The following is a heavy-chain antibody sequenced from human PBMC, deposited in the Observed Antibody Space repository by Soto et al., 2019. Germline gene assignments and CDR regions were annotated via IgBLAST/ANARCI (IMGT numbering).Heavy chain of an antibody. CDR3: ARERPPDYYESSGTVDY. CDR2: ISSSSSYI. D-gene: IGHD3-22*01. CDR1: GFNISSHS. Sequence: GGSLRLSCAASGFNISSHSMNWVLQAPWKALEWVSSISSSSSYIYYADSVKGRFTISRDNAKNSLYLQMNSLRAEDTAVYYCARERPPDYYESSGTVDYWGQGTLVTVSS. J-gene: IGHJ4*02. V-gene: IGHV3-21*01.